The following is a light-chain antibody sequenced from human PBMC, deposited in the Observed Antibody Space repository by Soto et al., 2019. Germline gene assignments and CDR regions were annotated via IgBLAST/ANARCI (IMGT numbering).Light chain of an antibody. V-gene: IGLV3-21*02. CDR3: QVWDVSSDHYV. CDR2: DDS. J-gene: IGLJ1*01. Sequence: SYELAQPPSVSVAPGQTARITCGGNNIGSKSVHWYQQKPGQAPVLVVYDDSDRPPGIPERFSGSNSGNTATLTISRVEAGDEADYYCQVWDVSSDHYVFGTGTKVTVL. CDR1: NIGSKS.